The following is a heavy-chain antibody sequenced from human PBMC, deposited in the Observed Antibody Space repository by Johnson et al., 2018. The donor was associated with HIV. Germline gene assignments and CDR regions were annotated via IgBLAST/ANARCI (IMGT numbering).Heavy chain of an antibody. CDR1: GFTFSIYW. CDR3: ARVRGGTGHGAFDI. V-gene: IGHV3-7*01. Sequence: VQLVESGGGLVQPGGSLRLSCAASGFTFSIYWMTWVRQAPRKGLEWVANIKQDGSEKYYVDSVKGRFTISRDNAKNSLYLQMNSLRTEDTAVYYCARVRGGTGHGAFDIWGQGTMVTVSS. CDR2: IKQDGSEK. J-gene: IGHJ3*02.